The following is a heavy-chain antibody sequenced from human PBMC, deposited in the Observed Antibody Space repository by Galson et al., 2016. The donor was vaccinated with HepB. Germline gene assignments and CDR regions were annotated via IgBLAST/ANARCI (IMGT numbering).Heavy chain of an antibody. V-gene: IGHV3-30*04. CDR2: ISYDGNNE. Sequence: SLRLSCAASGVSLYAVHWVRQAPGKGLEWLAVISYDGNNEYYADLVKGRFTISRDNSKSTLYLQLTSLRVEDTAIYYCARAEGVNTVPQHWGQGTLVSVSS. CDR3: ARAEGVNTVPQH. J-gene: IGHJ1*01. D-gene: IGHD4-11*01. CDR1: GVSLYA.